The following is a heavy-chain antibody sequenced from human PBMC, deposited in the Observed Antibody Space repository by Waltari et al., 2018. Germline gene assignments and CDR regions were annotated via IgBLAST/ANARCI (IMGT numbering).Heavy chain of an antibody. CDR1: GGSISSYY. CDR2: IYTSGST. Sequence: QVQLQESGPGLVKPSETLSLTCTVSGGSISSYYWSLIQHPAGKGLEWIGSIYTSGSTNYNPSLKSRVTMSVDTSKNQFSLKLSSVTAADTAVYYCARDEDYGGNAYAFDIWGQGTMVTVSS. J-gene: IGHJ3*02. V-gene: IGHV4-4*07. D-gene: IGHD4-17*01. CDR3: ARDEDYGGNAYAFDI.